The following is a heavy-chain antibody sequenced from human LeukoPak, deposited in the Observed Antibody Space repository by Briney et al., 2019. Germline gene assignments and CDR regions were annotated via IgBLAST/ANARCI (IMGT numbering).Heavy chain of an antibody. V-gene: IGHV1-69*06. Sequence: GASVKVSCKASGGTFSSDAISWVRQAPGQGLEWMGGIIPIFGTANYAQKFQGRVTITADKSTSTAYMELSSLRSEDTAVYYCAGTNTYYDFWSGYYPAPIFDYWGQGTLVTVSS. D-gene: IGHD3-3*01. CDR3: AGTNTYYDFWSGYYPAPIFDY. J-gene: IGHJ4*02. CDR2: IIPIFGTA. CDR1: GGTFSSDA.